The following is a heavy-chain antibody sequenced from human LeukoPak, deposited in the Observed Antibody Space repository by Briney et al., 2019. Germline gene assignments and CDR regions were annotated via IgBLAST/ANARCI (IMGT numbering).Heavy chain of an antibody. CDR3: ARGGYGASSGFDY. J-gene: IGHJ4*02. CDR2: VYTSGSP. V-gene: IGHV4-4*07. Sequence: AETLSLACTVSGGSISSYYWSWIRQPAGKGLEWIGRVYTSGSPNYNPSLESRVTMSVDTSKNQFSLNLSSVTAADTAVYYCARGGYGASSGFDYWGQGTLVTVSS. D-gene: IGHD4-23*01. CDR1: GGSISSYY.